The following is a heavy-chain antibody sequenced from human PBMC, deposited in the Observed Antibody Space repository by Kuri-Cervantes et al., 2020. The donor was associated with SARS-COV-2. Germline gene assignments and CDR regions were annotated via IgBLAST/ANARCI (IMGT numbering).Heavy chain of an antibody. V-gene: IGHV3-30-3*01. CDR3: ARERTGDIFDY. D-gene: IGHD7-27*01. Sequence: LSLTCAASGFTFSDYYMSWVRQAPGKGLEWVAVISYDGSNKYYADSVKGRFTISRDNSKNTLYLQMNSLRAEDTAVYYCARERTGDIFDYWGQGTLVTVSS. J-gene: IGHJ4*02. CDR1: GFTFSDYY. CDR2: ISYDGSNK.